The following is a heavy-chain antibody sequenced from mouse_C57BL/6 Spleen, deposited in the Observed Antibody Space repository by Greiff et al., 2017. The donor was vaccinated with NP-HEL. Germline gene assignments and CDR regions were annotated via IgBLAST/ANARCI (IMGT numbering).Heavy chain of an antibody. CDR3: ARPYDYLYYYAMDY. D-gene: IGHD2-4*01. J-gene: IGHJ4*01. CDR1: GFSLTSYG. V-gene: IGHV2-2*01. Sequence: QVQLKESGPGLVQPSQSLSITCTVSGFSLTSYGVHWVRQSPGKGLEWLGVIWSGGSTDYNAAFISRLSISKDNSKSQVFFKMNSLQADDTAIYYCARPYDYLYYYAMDYWGQGTSVTVSS. CDR2: IWSGGST.